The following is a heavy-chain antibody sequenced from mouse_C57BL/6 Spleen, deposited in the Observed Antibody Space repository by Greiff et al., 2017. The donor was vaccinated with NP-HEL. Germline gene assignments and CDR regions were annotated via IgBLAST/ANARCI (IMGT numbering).Heavy chain of an antibody. Sequence: QVQLQQPGAELVKPGASVKLSCKASGYTFTSYWMHWVKQRPGQGLEWIGMIHPNSGSTNYNEKFKSKATLTVDKSSSTAYMQLSSLTSEDPAVYYCARGNYGSSSGYFDVWGTGTTVTVSS. V-gene: IGHV1-64*01. CDR1: GYTFTSYW. CDR3: ARGNYGSSSGYFDV. J-gene: IGHJ1*03. CDR2: IHPNSGST. D-gene: IGHD1-1*01.